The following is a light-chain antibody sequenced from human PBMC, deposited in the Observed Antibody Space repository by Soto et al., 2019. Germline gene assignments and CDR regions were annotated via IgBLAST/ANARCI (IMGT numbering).Light chain of an antibody. Sequence: EIVMTQSPATLSLSLGEGATLSCRASQGIGSTLAWYQHKPGQTPRLLIYDASTRATGVPARFSGSGSGTEFTLTINSLQSEDFAVYYCQRYNNWPLTFGGGTKVESK. CDR1: QGIGST. CDR3: QRYNNWPLT. V-gene: IGKV3-15*01. CDR2: DAS. J-gene: IGKJ4*01.